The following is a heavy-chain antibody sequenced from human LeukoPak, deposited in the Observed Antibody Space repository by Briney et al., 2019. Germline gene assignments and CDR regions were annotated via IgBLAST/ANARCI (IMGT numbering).Heavy chain of an antibody. CDR3: ARVDYDSSGYFDY. V-gene: IGHV4-59*01. D-gene: IGHD3-22*01. CDR2: VYYRGST. J-gene: IGHJ4*02. CDR1: GGSISTFY. Sequence: PSETLSLTCTVSGGSISTFYWSWLRQPPGKQLEWIGYVYYRGSTTYNPPFKTRVTISVATSTNQFPLNLSSVAPADTALSYCARVDYDSSGYFDYWGQGTLVTVSS.